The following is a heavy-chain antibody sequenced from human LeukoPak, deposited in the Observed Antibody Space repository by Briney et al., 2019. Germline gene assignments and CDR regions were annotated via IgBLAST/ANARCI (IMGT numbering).Heavy chain of an antibody. D-gene: IGHD6-6*01. CDR2: ISTSSSYI. J-gene: IGHJ4*02. CDR3: ATGRYSSSPLDY. CDR1: GFTFSSYS. V-gene: IGHV3-21*01. Sequence: GGXLRLSCAASGFTFSSYSMKWVRQAPGKGLEWVSSISTSSSYIYSAASLKGRFTISRDNANNSLYLQMTSLRAEDTAVYYCATGRYSSSPLDYWGQGTLVTVSS.